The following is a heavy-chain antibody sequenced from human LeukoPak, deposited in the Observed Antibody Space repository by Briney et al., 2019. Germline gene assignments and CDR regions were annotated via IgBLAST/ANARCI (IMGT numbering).Heavy chain of an antibody. CDR1: GYIFTSYY. J-gene: IGHJ4*02. Sequence: ASVKVSCKASGYIFTSYYMYWVRQAPGQGLEWMGIINPSGGSTNYAQKFQGRVTMTEDTSTDTAYMELSSLRSEDTAVYYCAALWFGGPLGYWGQGTLVTVSS. D-gene: IGHD3-10*01. CDR3: AALWFGGPLGY. CDR2: INPSGGST. V-gene: IGHV1-46*01.